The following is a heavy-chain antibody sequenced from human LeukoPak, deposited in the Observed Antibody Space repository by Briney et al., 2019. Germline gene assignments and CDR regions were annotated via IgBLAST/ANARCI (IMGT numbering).Heavy chain of an antibody. CDR2: IYTSGST. CDR3: ARDLLWYYDFWSGYYPAPLDAFDI. CDR1: SGSISSYY. D-gene: IGHD3-3*01. Sequence: SETLSLTCTVSSGSISSYYWSRIRQPAGKGLEWIGRIYTSGSTNYNPSLKSRVTMSVDTSKNQFSLKLSSVTAADTAVYYCARDLLWYYDFWSGYYPAPLDAFDIWGQGTMVTVSS. J-gene: IGHJ3*02. V-gene: IGHV4-4*07.